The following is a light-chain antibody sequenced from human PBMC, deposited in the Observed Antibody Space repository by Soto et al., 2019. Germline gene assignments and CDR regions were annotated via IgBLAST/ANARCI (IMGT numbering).Light chain of an antibody. CDR3: SSYAGSGTV. CDR2: EVS. V-gene: IGLV2-14*01. J-gene: IGLJ1*01. CDR1: GSDVGGYAY. Sequence: QSALTQPASVSGSPGQSITISCTGTGSDVGGYAYVSWYQQHPGKAPKLMIYEVSNRPSGVSNRFSGSKSGNTASLTISGLHTEDQGDYYCSSYAGSGTVFGTGTKLTVL.